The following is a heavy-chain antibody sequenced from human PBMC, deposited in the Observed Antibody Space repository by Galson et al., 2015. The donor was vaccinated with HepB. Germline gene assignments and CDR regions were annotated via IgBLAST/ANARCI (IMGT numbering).Heavy chain of an antibody. D-gene: IGHD1-26*01. CDR3: AKDGATNSGRTPHPGY. CDR2: ISYDGSNK. J-gene: IGHJ4*02. Sequence: SLRLSCAASGFTFSSYGMHWVRQAPGKGLEWVAVISYDGSNKYYADSVKGRFTISRDNSKNTLYLQMNSLRAEDTAVYYCAKDGATNSGRTPHPGYWGQGTLVTVSS. V-gene: IGHV3-30*18. CDR1: GFTFSSYG.